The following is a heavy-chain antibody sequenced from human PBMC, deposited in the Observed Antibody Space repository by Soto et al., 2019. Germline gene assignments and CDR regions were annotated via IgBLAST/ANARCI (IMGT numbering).Heavy chain of an antibody. Sequence: GGSLRLSCAASGFTFSSYAMSWVRQAPGKGLEWVSAISGSGGSTYYADSVKGRFTISRDNSKNTLYLQMNSLRAEDTAVYYCAKSDIVVVPTLGGMDVWGQGTTVTVSS. D-gene: IGHD2-15*01. CDR2: ISGSGGST. CDR1: GFTFSSYA. CDR3: AKSDIVVVPTLGGMDV. J-gene: IGHJ6*02. V-gene: IGHV3-23*01.